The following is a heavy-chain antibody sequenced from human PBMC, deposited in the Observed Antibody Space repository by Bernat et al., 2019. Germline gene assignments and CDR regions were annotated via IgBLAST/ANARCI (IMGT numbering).Heavy chain of an antibody. D-gene: IGHD1-26*01. Sequence: EVNLVESGGALVQPGGSLRLSCAASGFTFSNYEMNWVRQAPGKGLEWVSYISSSGTTIYYAESVKGRFTISRDNAKNSLYLQMNSLRAEDTAVYYCARDRMYSGNLDPDYWGQGTLVTVSS. V-gene: IGHV3-48*03. CDR1: GFTFSNYE. J-gene: IGHJ4*02. CDR2: ISSSGTTI. CDR3: ARDRMYSGNLDPDY.